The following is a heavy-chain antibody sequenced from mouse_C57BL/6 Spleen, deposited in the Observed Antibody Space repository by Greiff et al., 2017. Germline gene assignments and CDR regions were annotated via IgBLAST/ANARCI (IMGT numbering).Heavy chain of an antibody. V-gene: IGHV5-17*01. D-gene: IGHD1-1*01. CDR1: GFTFSDYG. J-gene: IGHJ4*01. CDR2: ISSGSSTI. Sequence: EVQGVESGGGLVKPGGSLKLSCAASGFTFSDYGMHWVRQAPEKGLEWVAYISSGSSTIYYADTVKGRFTIARDNAKNTLFLQMTSLRSEDTAMYYCASADLLLRSYYYAMDYWGQGTSVTVSS. CDR3: ASADLLLRSYYYAMDY.